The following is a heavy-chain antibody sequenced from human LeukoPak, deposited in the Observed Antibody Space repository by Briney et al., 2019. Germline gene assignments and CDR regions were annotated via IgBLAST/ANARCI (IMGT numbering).Heavy chain of an antibody. CDR1: GGSFSGYY. CDR3: ARHPVSGWYYMDV. J-gene: IGHJ6*03. CDR2: INHSGST. V-gene: IGHV4-34*01. D-gene: IGHD6-19*01. Sequence: PSETLSLTCAVYGGSFSGYYWSWIRQPPGKGLEWIGEINHSGSTNYNPSLKSRVTISVDTSKNQFSLKLSSVTAADTAVYYCARHPVSGWYYMDVWGKGTTVTISS.